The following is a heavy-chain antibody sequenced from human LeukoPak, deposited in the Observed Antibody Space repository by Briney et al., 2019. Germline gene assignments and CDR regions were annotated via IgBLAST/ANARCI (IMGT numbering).Heavy chain of an antibody. D-gene: IGHD2-15*01. Sequence: ASVKVSCKAAGYTFTGYYRFWVRQAPGQGLELMALINPNSGGTNYAQKFQGRVTMTRDTSISTAYMEPSRLRSDDTAVYYCARGYCSGGSCYSVENWFDPWGQGTLVTVSS. CDR1: GYTFTGYY. V-gene: IGHV1-2*06. CDR2: INPNSGGT. J-gene: IGHJ5*02. CDR3: ARGYCSGGSCYSVENWFDP.